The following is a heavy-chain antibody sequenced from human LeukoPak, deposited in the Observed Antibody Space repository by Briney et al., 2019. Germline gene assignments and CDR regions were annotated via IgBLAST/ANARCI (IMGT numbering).Heavy chain of an antibody. J-gene: IGHJ6*03. V-gene: IGHV4-34*01. CDR2: INHSGST. CDR3: ARGRKTDIVATIAAGYYYMDV. Sequence: KTSETLSLTCAVYGGSFSGYYWSWIRQPPGKGLEWIGEINHSGSTNYNPSLKSRVTISVDTSKNQFSLKLSSVTAADTAVYYCARGRKTDIVATIAAGYYYMDVWGKGTTVTVSS. CDR1: GGSFSGYY. D-gene: IGHD5-12*01.